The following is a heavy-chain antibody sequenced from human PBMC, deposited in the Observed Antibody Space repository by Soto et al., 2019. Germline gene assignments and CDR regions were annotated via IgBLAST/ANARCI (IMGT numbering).Heavy chain of an antibody. CDR3: ARGDSIIIPAVSDF. Sequence: SGGSLRLSCAVSGFNFNNYGINWVRQAPGKGLEWVSSVSKSDYTYYSDSVKGRFTISRDNAKNSVSLQMNTLRAEDTAVYYCARGDSIIIPAVSDFWGQGTLVTVSS. V-gene: IGHV3-21*01. CDR1: GFNFNNYG. J-gene: IGHJ4*02. D-gene: IGHD2-2*01. CDR2: VSKSDYT.